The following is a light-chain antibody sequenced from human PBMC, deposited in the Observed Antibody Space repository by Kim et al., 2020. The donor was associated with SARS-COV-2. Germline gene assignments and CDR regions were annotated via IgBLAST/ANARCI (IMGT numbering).Light chain of an antibody. Sequence: ASVGDRLTITCRASQGLGSWLAWYQQKPGKPPNLLIYAASRLQDGVPSRFSASESGTDFTLTITSVQPEDFATYFCQQAKAFPITFGQGTRLEIK. J-gene: IGKJ5*01. CDR1: QGLGSW. CDR2: AAS. CDR3: QQAKAFPIT. V-gene: IGKV1-12*01.